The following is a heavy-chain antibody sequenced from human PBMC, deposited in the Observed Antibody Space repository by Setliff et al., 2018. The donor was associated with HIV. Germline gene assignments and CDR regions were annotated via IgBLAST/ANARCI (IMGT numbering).Heavy chain of an antibody. CDR1: GFTFRGSA. Sequence: PGGSLRLSCAASGFTFRGSAMHWVRQASGKGLEWVGRIRSRGYGSATAYAASVKGRFTISRDDSKNTAYLQMDSLKTEDTAVYYCTRHSTDPWSLLDYWGQGTLVTVSS. CDR2: IRSRGYGSAT. J-gene: IGHJ4*02. CDR3: TRHSTDPWSLLDY. D-gene: IGHD1-1*01. V-gene: IGHV3-73*01.